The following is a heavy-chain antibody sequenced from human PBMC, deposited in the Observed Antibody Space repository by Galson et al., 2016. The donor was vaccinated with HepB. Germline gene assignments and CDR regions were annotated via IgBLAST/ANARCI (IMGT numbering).Heavy chain of an antibody. D-gene: IGHD5/OR15-5a*01. V-gene: IGHV1-3*01. CDR3: ARENLLIYPYYYYGMDV. CDR1: GYTFTSYA. CDR2: INAGNGNT. J-gene: IGHJ6*02. Sequence: SVKVSCKASGYTFTSYAMHWVRQAPGQRLEWMGWINAGNGNTKYSQKFQGRITITRDTSASTVYMALSSLRSEDTAVYDCARENLLIYPYYYYGMDVWGQGTTVTVSS.